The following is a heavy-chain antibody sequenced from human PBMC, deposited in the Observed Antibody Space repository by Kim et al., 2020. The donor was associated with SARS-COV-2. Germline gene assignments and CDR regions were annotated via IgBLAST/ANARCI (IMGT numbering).Heavy chain of an antibody. V-gene: IGHV3-48*02. Sequence: YADSVKGRFTIYRDNAKNSLYLQMNSLRDEDTAVYYCARFSGGATKHFDYWGQGTLVTVSS. J-gene: IGHJ4*02. CDR3: ARFSGGATKHFDY. D-gene: IGHD3-16*01.